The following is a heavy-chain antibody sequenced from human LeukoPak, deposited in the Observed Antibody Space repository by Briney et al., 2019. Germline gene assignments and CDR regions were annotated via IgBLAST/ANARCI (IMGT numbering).Heavy chain of an antibody. D-gene: IGHD2-2*01. V-gene: IGHV1-2*02. CDR1: GYTFTGYY. CDR3: ARISGYQLLLPYYYMDV. CDR2: INPNSGGT. J-gene: IGHJ6*03. Sequence: ASVKVSCKASGYTFTGYYMHWVRQAPGQGLEWMGWINPNSGGTNYAQKFQGRVTMTRDTSISTAYMELSRLRSDDTAVYYCARISGYQLLLPYYYMDVRGKGTTVTVSS.